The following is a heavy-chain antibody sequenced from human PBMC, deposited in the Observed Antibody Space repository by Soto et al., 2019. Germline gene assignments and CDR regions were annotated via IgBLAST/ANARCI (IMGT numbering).Heavy chain of an antibody. J-gene: IGHJ4*02. CDR2: ISSSGSTI. CDR3: VGDPVVVTRFDY. CDR1: GFTFSSYE. Sequence: GASLSLSCAASGFTFSSYEMNWVRQAPGKGLEWVSYISSSGSTIYYADSVKGRFTISRDNAKNSLYLQMNSLRAEDTAVYYCVGDPVVVTRFDYGGQGTLVNVSS. V-gene: IGHV3-48*03. D-gene: IGHD3-22*01.